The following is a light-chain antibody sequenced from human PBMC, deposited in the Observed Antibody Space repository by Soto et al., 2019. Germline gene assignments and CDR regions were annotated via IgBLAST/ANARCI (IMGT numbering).Light chain of an antibody. Sequence: IVLTQSPGTLSLSPGERATLSCRASQSVSSSYLAWYQQKPGQAPRLLIYGASSRATGIPDRFSGSGSGTDFTLTISRLEPDDFAVYYCQQYGSSPWYTFGQGTKLEIK. CDR3: QQYGSSPWYT. J-gene: IGKJ2*01. CDR1: QSVSSSY. CDR2: GAS. V-gene: IGKV3-20*01.